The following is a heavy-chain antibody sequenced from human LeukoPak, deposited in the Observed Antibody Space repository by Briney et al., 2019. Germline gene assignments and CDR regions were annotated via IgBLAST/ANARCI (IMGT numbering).Heavy chain of an antibody. CDR2: INHSGST. Sequence: SETLSLTCAVYGGSFSGYYWSWIREPPGKGLGWVGEINHSGSTNYNPSLKSRVTISVDTSKNQFSPKLSSVTAADRAVYYCAREYDCSSTSCYSVWFDPWGQGTLVTVSS. V-gene: IGHV4-34*01. CDR3: AREYDCSSTSCYSVWFDP. CDR1: GGSFSGYY. D-gene: IGHD2-2*01. J-gene: IGHJ5*02.